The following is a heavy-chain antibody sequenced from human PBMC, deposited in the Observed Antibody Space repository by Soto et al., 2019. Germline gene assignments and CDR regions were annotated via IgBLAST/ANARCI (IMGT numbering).Heavy chain of an antibody. CDR1: GGSISSTAYH. Sequence: QLQLQESGPGLVKPSETLSLTCTVSGGSISSTAYHWGWVRQPPGQGLEWIGNIFYSGITYYNPSLKCRVTMSVDTSTNQFSLNLNSVTAADTALYYCAKLPAISATDFYAMDVWGQGTTVTVSS. CDR3: AKLPAISATDFYAMDV. J-gene: IGHJ6*02. V-gene: IGHV4-39*01. CDR2: IFYSGIT. D-gene: IGHD3-3*01.